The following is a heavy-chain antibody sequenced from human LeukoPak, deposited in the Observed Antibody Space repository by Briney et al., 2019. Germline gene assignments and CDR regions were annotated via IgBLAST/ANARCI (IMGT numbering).Heavy chain of an antibody. CDR3: ARDPFDY. V-gene: IGHV3-21*01. J-gene: IGHJ4*02. CDR1: GFTFSFYM. Sequence: PGGSLRLSCTASGFTFSFYMMNWVRQAPGKGLEWVSSISTSSSHIYYADSLKGRFTVSRDNAKNSLYLQMNSLRAEDTAVYYCARDPFDYWGQGTLVTVSS. CDR2: ISTSSSHI.